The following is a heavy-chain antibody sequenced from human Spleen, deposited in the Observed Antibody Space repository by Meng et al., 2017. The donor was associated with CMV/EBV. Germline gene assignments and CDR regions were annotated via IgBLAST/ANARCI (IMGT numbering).Heavy chain of an antibody. CDR2: ISYDGSNK. V-gene: IGHV3-30*14. Sequence: FPFRSYAVHWVRQAPGKGLEWVAVISYDGSNKHYADSVKGRFTISRDNSKNTLDLQMNSLRVEDTAVYYCARAQNQLFMYQNWFDPWGQGTLVTVSS. CDR1: FPFRSYA. J-gene: IGHJ5*02. CDR3: ARAQNQLFMYQNWFDP. D-gene: IGHD2-2*01.